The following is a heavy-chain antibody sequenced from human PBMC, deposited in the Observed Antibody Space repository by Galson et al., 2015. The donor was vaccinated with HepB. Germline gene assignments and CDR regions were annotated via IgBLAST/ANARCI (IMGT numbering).Heavy chain of an antibody. CDR1: GFTFSSYA. J-gene: IGHJ1*01. Sequence: SLRLSCAASGFTFSSYAILWVRQAPGKGLEWVSGMSDNGDNTFYADSVKGRFTISRDISKNTVYLQMNSLRVEDTAVYYCATRSGASGWYSYVQHWGQGTLVTVSS. V-gene: IGHV3-23*01. CDR3: ATRSGASGWYSYVQH. CDR2: MSDNGDNT. D-gene: IGHD6-19*01.